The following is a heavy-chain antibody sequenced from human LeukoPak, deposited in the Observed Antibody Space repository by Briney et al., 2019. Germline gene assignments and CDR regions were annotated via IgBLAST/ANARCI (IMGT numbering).Heavy chain of an antibody. CDR1: GFTFSSYG. V-gene: IGHV3-33*01. Sequence: GRSLRLSCAASGFTFSSYGMHWVRQAPGKGLEWVAVIWCDGSNKYYADSVKGRFTISRDNSKNTLYLQMNSLRAEDTAVYYCARETTVVTRGYFDYWGQGTLVTVSS. J-gene: IGHJ4*02. CDR3: ARETTVVTRGYFDY. D-gene: IGHD4-23*01. CDR2: IWCDGSNK.